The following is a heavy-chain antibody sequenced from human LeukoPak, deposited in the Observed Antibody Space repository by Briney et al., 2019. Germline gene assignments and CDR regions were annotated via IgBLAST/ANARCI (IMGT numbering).Heavy chain of an antibody. CDR3: AKIEVIQYQPRYFFDY. CDR1: GFTFSSYA. CDR2: ISDSGGST. Sequence: GGSLRPSCAASGFTFSSYAMSWVRQAPGKGLEWVSAISDSGGSTYYADSVKGRFTISRDNSKYTLYLHMTSLRVEDTAVYYCAKIEVIQYQPRYFFDYWGQGTLVTVSS. D-gene: IGHD4-11*01. V-gene: IGHV3-23*01. J-gene: IGHJ4*02.